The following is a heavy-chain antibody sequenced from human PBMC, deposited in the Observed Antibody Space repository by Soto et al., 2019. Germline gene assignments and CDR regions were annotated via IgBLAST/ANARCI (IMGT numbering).Heavy chain of an antibody. J-gene: IGHJ4*02. CDR2: IRSKVDGGTT. D-gene: IGHD2-2*01. V-gene: IGHV3-15*01. CDR3: TTDRCSSTISFSDY. Sequence: EVQLVESGGGFVKPGGSLRISCAASGFTFSNAWMNWVRQAPGKGLEWVGRIRSKVDGGTTDYAAPVKGRFTISRDDSKYTLYLEMSSMKTEDKAVYYWTTDRCSSTISFSDYWGQGTLVTGS. CDR1: GFTFSNAW.